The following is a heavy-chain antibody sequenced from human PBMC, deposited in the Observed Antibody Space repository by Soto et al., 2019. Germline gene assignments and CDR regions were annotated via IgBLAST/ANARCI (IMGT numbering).Heavy chain of an antibody. Sequence: QVQLVESGGGVAQPGGSLSPSCAAPGLTFGAIGLPWAGRPPAKGREWVAVVSYDGSYKYYADSVKGRFTVSRDLSGNTLFLQMNSLRLEDTAVYFCAKEMYPRTVLDSSSPWGDYWGQGTLVAVSS. CDR1: GLTFGAIG. CDR2: VSYDGSYK. CDR3: AKEMYPRTVLDSSSPWGDY. V-gene: IGHV3-30*18. J-gene: IGHJ4*02. D-gene: IGHD6-6*01.